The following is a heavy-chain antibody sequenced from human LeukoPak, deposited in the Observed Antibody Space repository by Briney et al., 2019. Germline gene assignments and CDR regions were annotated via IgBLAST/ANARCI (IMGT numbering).Heavy chain of an antibody. CDR3: ARDHIPGIAVAGTLDN. V-gene: IGHV1-2*02. CDR2: INPHSGGT. D-gene: IGHD6-19*01. Sequence: ASVKVSCKASGNTFTAYYMHWVRQAPGQGLEWMGWINPHSGGTNYAQKFQGRVTMTRDTPISTAYMELTRLRPDDTAVYYCARDHIPGIAVAGTLDNWGQGTLVTVSS. J-gene: IGHJ4*02. CDR1: GNTFTAYY.